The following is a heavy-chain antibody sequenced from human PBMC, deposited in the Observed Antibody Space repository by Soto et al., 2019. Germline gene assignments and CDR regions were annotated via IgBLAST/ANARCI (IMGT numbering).Heavy chain of an antibody. Sequence: SETLSLTCSVSDDSSSSYYWSWIRQPPGKGLEWIGYIYYSGSTNYNPSLKSRVTISVDTSKNQFSLKLSSVTAADTAMYYCARHVITFGGVIVPSDYWGQGTLVTVSS. CDR1: DDSSSSYY. V-gene: IGHV4-59*01. CDR2: IYYSGST. D-gene: IGHD3-16*02. J-gene: IGHJ4*02. CDR3: ARHVITFGGVIVPSDY.